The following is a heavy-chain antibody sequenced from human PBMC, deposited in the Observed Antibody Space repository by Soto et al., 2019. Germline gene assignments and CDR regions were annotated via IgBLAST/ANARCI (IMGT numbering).Heavy chain of an antibody. CDR3: ATMKRARLDS. CDR1: GIMSSGSG. V-gene: IGHV1-69*09. CDR2: INPILDST. Sequence: EQVVQSGPAMKEPGSSVKVSCSAPGIMSSGSGFSWVRQAPGQGLEWVGMINPILDSTHYAQNLQGRVSLSVNKSRDTAYLEVTSLRLEDTAIYCCATMKRARLDSWGRGTVVTVSS. J-gene: IGHJ4*02. D-gene: IGHD6-25*01.